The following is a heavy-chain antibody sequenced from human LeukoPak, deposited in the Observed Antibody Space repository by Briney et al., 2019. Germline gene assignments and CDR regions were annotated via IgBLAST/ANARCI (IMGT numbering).Heavy chain of an antibody. V-gene: IGHV3-21*01. D-gene: IGHD4/OR15-4a*01. Sequence: GGSLRLSCAASGFTFSNYSMNWVRQAPGKGLEWVSSISSSSSYIYYADSMKGRFTISRDNAKNLLYLQMNTLRAEDTAIYYCARVKSRTDYVFDYWGQGTLVTVSS. J-gene: IGHJ4*02. CDR2: ISSSSSYI. CDR1: GFTFSNYS. CDR3: ARVKSRTDYVFDY.